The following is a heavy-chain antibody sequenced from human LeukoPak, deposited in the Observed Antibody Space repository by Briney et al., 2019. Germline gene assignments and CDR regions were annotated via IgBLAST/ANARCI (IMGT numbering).Heavy chain of an antibody. V-gene: IGHV3-48*01. CDR3: ARDGPSYSSGWGRNFDY. Sequence: GGSLRLSCAASGFSFSNFDMKWVRQAPGKGLEWISYISSSSSSKYYADSVKGRFTISRDNAKNSLYLQMNSLRAEDTAIYYCARDGPSYSSGWGRNFDYWGQGTLVTVSS. J-gene: IGHJ4*02. CDR1: GFSFSNFD. CDR2: ISSSSSSK. D-gene: IGHD6-19*01.